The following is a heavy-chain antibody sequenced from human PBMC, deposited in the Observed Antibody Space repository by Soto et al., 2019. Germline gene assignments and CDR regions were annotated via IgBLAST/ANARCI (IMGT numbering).Heavy chain of an antibody. V-gene: IGHV1-46*01. CDR3: ARVGDEYDSSGYYSGLDY. CDR2: INPSGGST. D-gene: IGHD3-22*01. CDR1: GYTFTSYY. Sequence: ASVKVSCKASGYTFTSYYMHWVRQAPGQGLEWMGIINPSGGSTSYAQKFQGRVTMTRDTSTSTVYMELSSLRSEDTAVYYCARVGDEYDSSGYYSGLDYWGQGTLVTVSS. J-gene: IGHJ4*02.